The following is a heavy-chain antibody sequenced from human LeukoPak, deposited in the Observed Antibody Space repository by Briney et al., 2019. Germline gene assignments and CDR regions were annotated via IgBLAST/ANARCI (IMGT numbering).Heavy chain of an antibody. CDR2: ISGSGGST. V-gene: IGHV3-23*01. D-gene: IGHD3-10*01. CDR3: ARDGSGSYFSLDY. Sequence: GGSLRLSCAASGFTFSSYAMSWVRQAPGKGLEWVSAISGSGGSTYYADSVKGRFTISRDNAKNSLFLQMNSLRAEDTAVYYCARDGSGSYFSLDYWGQGTLVTVSS. CDR1: GFTFSSYA. J-gene: IGHJ4*02.